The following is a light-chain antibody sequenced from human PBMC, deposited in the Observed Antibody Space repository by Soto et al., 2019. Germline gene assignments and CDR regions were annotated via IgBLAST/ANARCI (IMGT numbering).Light chain of an antibody. Sequence: DIQMTQSPSSVSASVGDRVTITCRASQGISSWLAWYQQKPGQAPKLLFYAASGLESGVPSRFSGSGSGTALTLTISSLQPEDCATYYCQQANSYPITFGQGTRLEMK. V-gene: IGKV1-12*01. CDR2: AAS. CDR3: QQANSYPIT. CDR1: QGISSW. J-gene: IGKJ5*01.